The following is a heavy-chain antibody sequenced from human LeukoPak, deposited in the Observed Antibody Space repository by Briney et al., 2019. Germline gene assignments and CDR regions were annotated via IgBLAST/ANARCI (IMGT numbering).Heavy chain of an antibody. J-gene: IGHJ3*01. CDR3: ARAMTSFGAPIPVY. CDR1: GYTFTTYS. D-gene: IGHD3-3*01. V-gene: IGHV1-46*01. CDR2: INPNGGTT. Sequence: ASVKVSCKASGYTFTTYSINWVRQAPGQGLEWMGVINPNGGTTKSAQEFQARLTMTSDTSTNTAYMELSSLRSDDTAVYYCARAMTSFGAPIPVYWGQGTMVTVSS.